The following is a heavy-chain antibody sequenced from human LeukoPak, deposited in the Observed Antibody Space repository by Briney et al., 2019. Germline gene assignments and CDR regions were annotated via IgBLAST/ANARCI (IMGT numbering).Heavy chain of an antibody. V-gene: IGHV4-59*01. D-gene: IGHD1-1*01. CDR1: GGSISRYY. CDR3: AGGDTTLPTGSYLDY. CDR2: IYYTGII. J-gene: IGHJ4*02. Sequence: SETLSLTCIVSGGSISRYYWSWIRQPPGKGLEWIGHIYYTGIIDYNSSLKSRVTISVDTSRNQFSLRVSSVTASDTAVYYCAGGDTTLPTGSYLDYWGQGTLVTVSS.